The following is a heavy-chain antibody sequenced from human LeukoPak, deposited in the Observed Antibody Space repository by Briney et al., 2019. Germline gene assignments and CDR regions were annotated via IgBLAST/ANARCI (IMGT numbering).Heavy chain of an antibody. V-gene: IGHV3-23*01. D-gene: IGHD2-2*01. CDR1: GFTFSSYA. Sequence: GGSLRLSCAASGFTFSSYAMSWVRQAPGKGLEWVSGISGSCGSTFYADSVKGRFTISRDNSKNTLFLQMHSLRAEYTAVYYCAKGGYCSSSSCYGVDAFDIWGQGTMVTVSS. CDR2: ISGSCGST. CDR3: AKGGYCSSSSCYGVDAFDI. J-gene: IGHJ3*02.